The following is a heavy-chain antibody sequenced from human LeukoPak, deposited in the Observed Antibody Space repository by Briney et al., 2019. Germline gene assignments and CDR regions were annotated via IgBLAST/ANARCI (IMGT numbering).Heavy chain of an antibody. CDR3: ARLGSGSTLDC. V-gene: IGHV3-74*01. CDR1: VFSFSSYW. J-gene: IGHJ4*02. D-gene: IGHD3-10*01. CDR2: IGSDGSST. Sequence: GGSLRLSCAASVFSFSSYWMHWVRQAPGKGLVWVSRIGSDGSSTIYAESVKGRSTISRDNAKNTLYLQMTNLRPDETAVYYCARLGSGSTLDCWGQGILVTVSS.